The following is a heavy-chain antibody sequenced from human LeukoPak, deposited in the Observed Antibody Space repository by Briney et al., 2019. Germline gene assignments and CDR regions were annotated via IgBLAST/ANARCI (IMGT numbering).Heavy chain of an antibody. CDR3: ARVVGATAFSPAGRH. Sequence: AGRSLRLSCAASGFTFSSYAMHWVRQAPGKGLEWVAVISYDGSNKYYADSVKGRFTISRDNAKNSLYLQMNSLRDEDTAVYYCARVVGATAFSPAGRHWGQGTLVTVSS. CDR1: GFTFSSYA. CDR2: ISYDGSNK. V-gene: IGHV3-30-3*01. J-gene: IGHJ4*02. D-gene: IGHD1-26*01.